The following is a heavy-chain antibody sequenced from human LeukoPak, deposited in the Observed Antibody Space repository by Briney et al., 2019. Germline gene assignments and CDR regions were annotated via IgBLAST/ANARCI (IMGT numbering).Heavy chain of an antibody. CDR1: GFTVSSNY. CDR2: ISSSSSNI. J-gene: IGHJ6*04. V-gene: IGHV3-21*01. CDR3: AELGITMIGGV. D-gene: IGHD3-10*02. Sequence: PGGSLRLSCAASGFTVSSNYMSWVRQAPGKGLEWVSSISSSSSNIYYADSVKGRFTISRDNARNSLYLQMNSLRAEDTAVYYCAELGITMIGGVWGKGTTVTVSS.